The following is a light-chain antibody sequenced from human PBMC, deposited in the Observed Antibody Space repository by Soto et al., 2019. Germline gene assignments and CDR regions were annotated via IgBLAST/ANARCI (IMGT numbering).Light chain of an antibody. V-gene: IGKV3-20*01. CDR2: GAS. CDR1: QSVRSSY. CDR3: HQYDSWT. Sequence: EIVLTQSPDTLSLSPGESATLSCRASQSVRSSYLAWYQQTPGQTPRLLIYGASSRATGIPDRFSGSGSGTDFTLTISRLEPEDFAVYYCHQYDSWTFGQGTKVDTK. J-gene: IGKJ1*01.